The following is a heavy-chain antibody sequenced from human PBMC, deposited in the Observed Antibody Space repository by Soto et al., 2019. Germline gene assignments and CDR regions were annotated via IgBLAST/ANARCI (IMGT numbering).Heavy chain of an antibody. CDR3: ARERGGGYFDY. J-gene: IGHJ4*02. CDR2: MNPNSDNT. D-gene: IGHD3-16*01. Sequence: QVQLVQSGAEVKKPGASVKVSCKASGYTFTSYDINWVRQATGQGLEWMGWMNPNSDNTGYEQKFQGRLTMTRNTSISTASMELSSLRSDATAVYYRARERGGGYFDYWGQGILVTVSS. CDR1: GYTFTSYD. V-gene: IGHV1-8*01.